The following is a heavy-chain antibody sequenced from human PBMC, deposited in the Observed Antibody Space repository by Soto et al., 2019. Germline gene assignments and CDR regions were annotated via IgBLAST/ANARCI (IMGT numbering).Heavy chain of an antibody. Sequence: QTLSITCAITGDSVSSNSAGCSWVRHSPSRGLEWLGRTYYRSKWYYEYAVSVRGRITINPDTSKNQYSLQLNSVTPEDTAVYFCARGEQYSGRIFDYWGQGTLVTVSS. V-gene: IGHV6-1*01. CDR3: ARGEQYSGRIFDY. D-gene: IGHD1-26*01. J-gene: IGHJ4*01. CDR2: TYYRSKWYY. CDR1: GDSVSSNSAG.